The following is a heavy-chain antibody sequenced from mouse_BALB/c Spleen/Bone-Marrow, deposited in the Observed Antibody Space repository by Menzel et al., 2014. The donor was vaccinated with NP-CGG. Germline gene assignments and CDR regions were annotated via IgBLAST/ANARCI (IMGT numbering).Heavy chain of an antibody. CDR2: IDPSDSYT. V-gene: IGHV1S127*01. CDR3: TRDAMDY. CDR1: GYTFTSYW. J-gene: IGHJ4*01. Sequence: LQESGAELVKPGASVKMSCKASGYTFTSYWMHWVRQRPGQALEWIGVIDPSDSYTSYIQKFKGKATLTVDISSSTAYMQLSSLTSEDSAVYYCTRDAMDYWGQGTSVTVSS.